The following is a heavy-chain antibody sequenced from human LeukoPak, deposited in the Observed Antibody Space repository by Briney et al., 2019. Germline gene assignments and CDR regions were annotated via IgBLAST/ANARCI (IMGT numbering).Heavy chain of an antibody. CDR2: IIPILDIA. Sequence: ASVKVSCKASGGTFSSYTISRVRQAPGQRLEWMGRIIPILDIANYAQKFQGRVSITADKSTSTAYMVLSSLRSEDTAVYYCARANGLTTIDYWGQGTLVTVSS. V-gene: IGHV1-69*02. CDR1: GGTFSSYT. CDR3: ARANGLTTIDY. D-gene: IGHD4/OR15-4a*01. J-gene: IGHJ4*02.